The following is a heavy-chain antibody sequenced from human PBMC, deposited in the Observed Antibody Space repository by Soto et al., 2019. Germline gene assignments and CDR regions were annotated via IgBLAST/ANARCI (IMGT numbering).Heavy chain of an antibody. CDR1: GFTFSSYA. CDR3: AKDPDGGSSWYKRLTLDY. Sequence: GGSLRLSCAASGFTFSSYAMSWVRQAPGKGLEWVSAISGSGGSTYYADSVKGRFTISRDNSKNTLYLQMNSLRAEDTAVYYCAKDPDGGSSWYKRLTLDYWGQGTLVTVSS. J-gene: IGHJ4*02. V-gene: IGHV3-23*01. CDR2: ISGSGGST. D-gene: IGHD6-13*01.